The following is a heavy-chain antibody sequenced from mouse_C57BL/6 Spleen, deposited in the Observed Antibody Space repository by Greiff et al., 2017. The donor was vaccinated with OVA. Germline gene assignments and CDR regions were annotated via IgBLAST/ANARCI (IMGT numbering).Heavy chain of an antibody. V-gene: IGHV1-80*01. D-gene: IGHD2-5*01. J-gene: IGHJ4*01. CDR3: SRPDSKDHAMDY. CDR2: IYPGDGDT. CDR1: GYAFSSYW. Sequence: VQRVESGAELVKPGASVKISCKASGYAFSSYWMNWVKQRPGKGLEWIGQIYPGDGDTNYNGKFKGKATLTADKSSSTAYMQLSSLTSEDSAVYFCSRPDSKDHAMDYWGQGTSVTGSS.